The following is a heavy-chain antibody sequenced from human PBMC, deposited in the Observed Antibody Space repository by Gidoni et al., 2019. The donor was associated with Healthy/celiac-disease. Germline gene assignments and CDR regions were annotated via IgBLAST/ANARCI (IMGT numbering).Heavy chain of an antibody. D-gene: IGHD3-16*01. CDR3: ARDPPYGGGEGDY. CDR1: GGSLSSSSYY. J-gene: IGHJ4*02. CDR2: IYYSGST. Sequence: QLQLQESGPGLVKPSETLSLTCTVSGGSLSSSSYYWGWIRQPPGKGLEWIGSIYYSGSTYYNPSLKSRVTISVDTSKNQFSLKLSSVTAADTAVYYCARDPPYGGGEGDYWGQGTLVTVSS. V-gene: IGHV4-39*02.